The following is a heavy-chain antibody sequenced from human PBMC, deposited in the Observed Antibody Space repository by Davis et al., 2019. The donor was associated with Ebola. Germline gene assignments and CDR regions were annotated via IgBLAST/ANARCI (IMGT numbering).Heavy chain of an antibody. CDR2: IKQDGSEK. V-gene: IGHV3-7*01. D-gene: IGHD3-3*01. Sequence: PGGSLRLSCAASGFTFSSYAMHWVRQAPGKGLEWVANIKQDGSEKYYVDSVKGRFTISRDNAKNSLYLQMNSLRAEDTAVYYCARGALNRPEYYDFWSGYSYYYYYYMDVWGKGTTVTVSS. CDR1: GFTFSSYA. J-gene: IGHJ6*03. CDR3: ARGALNRPEYYDFWSGYSYYYYYYMDV.